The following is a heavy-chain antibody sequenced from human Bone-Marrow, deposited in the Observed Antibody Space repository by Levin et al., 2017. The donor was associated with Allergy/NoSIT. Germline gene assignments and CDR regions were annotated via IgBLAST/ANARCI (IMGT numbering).Heavy chain of an antibody. Sequence: GGSLRLSCAASGFTFSNYWMRWVRQAPGKGLEPVANINQDGSEKYHAGSVKGRFTISRDNVKNSLYLQMTSLGAEDTAVYYCVRDYKGVFDYWGQGTLVTVSS. CDR1: GFTFSNYW. J-gene: IGHJ4*02. CDR2: INQDGSEK. D-gene: IGHD3-10*01. V-gene: IGHV3-7*03. CDR3: VRDYKGVFDY.